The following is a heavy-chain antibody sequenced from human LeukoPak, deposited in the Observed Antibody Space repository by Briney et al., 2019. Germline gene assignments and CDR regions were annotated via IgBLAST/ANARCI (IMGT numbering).Heavy chain of an antibody. V-gene: IGHV3-49*04. Sequence: GGSLRLSCTASGFTFENYAIIWVRQAPGKGLEWVGFIRSKAYGGTTEYAASVKGRFTISRDDSKSIAYLQMNSLKTEDTAVYYCTGGYSSSWYYYYGMDVWGQGTTVTVSS. CDR2: IRSKAYGGTT. CDR1: GFTFENYA. J-gene: IGHJ6*02. CDR3: TGGYSSSWYYYYGMDV. D-gene: IGHD6-13*01.